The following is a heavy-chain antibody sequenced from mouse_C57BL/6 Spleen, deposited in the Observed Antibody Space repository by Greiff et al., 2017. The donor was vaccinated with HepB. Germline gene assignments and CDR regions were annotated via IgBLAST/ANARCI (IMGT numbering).Heavy chain of an antibody. CDR2: INYDGSST. D-gene: IGHD2-3*01. CDR1: GFTFSDYY. CDR3: ARDAGDGYFYWYFDV. Sequence: EVQLVESAGGLVQPGSSMKLSCTASGFTFSDYYMAWVRQVPEKGLEWVANINYDGSSTYYLDSLKSRFIISRDNAKNILYLQMSSLKSEDTATYYCARDAGDGYFYWYFDVWGTGTTVTVSS. J-gene: IGHJ1*03. V-gene: IGHV5-16*01.